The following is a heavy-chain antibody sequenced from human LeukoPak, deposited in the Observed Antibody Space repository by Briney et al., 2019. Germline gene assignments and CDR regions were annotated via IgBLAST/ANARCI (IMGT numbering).Heavy chain of an antibody. CDR1: GYTFTGYY. J-gene: IGHJ4*02. Sequence: AXXKVSCKASGYTFTGYYMHWVRQAPGQGLEWMGWIYPNSGATKYAKKFQRRVTMTRDTSISTAYMELSGLRSDDTAVYYCGTLLSNGPFDYWGQGSLVTVSS. CDR3: GTLLSNGPFDY. CDR2: IYPNSGAT. V-gene: IGHV1-2*02.